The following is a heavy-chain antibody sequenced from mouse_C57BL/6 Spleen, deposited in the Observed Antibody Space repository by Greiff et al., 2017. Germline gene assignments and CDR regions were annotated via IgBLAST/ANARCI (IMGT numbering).Heavy chain of an antibody. CDR3: ARTAQATWGYFDY. CDR1: GYSFTGYY. CDR2: IYPYNGVS. Sequence: EVKLMESGPELVKPGASVKISCKASGYSFTGYYMHWVKQSHGNILDWIGYIYPYNGVSSYNQKFKGKATLTVDKSSSTAYMELRSLTSEDSAVYYCARTAQATWGYFDYWGQGTTLTVSS. V-gene: IGHV1-31*01. D-gene: IGHD3-2*02. J-gene: IGHJ2*01.